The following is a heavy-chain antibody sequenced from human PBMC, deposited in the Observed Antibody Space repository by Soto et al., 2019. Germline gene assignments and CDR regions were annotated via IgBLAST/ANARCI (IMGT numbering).Heavy chain of an antibody. CDR2: IYYSGST. J-gene: IGHJ4*02. CDR1: GGSLISYY. D-gene: IGHD3-16*02. V-gene: IGHV4-59*12. CDR3: ARGIKSYDYIWGSYRPEYYFDY. Sequence: PSETLSLTCTVSGGSLISYYWSWIRQPPEKALEWIGYIYYSGSTNYNPSLESRVTISVDTSKNQFSLKLSSVTAADTAVYYCARGIKSYDYIWGSYRPEYYFDYWGQGTLVT.